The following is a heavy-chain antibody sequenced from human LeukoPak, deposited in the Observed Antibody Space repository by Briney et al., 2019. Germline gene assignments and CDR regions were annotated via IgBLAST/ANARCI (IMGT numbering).Heavy chain of an antibody. D-gene: IGHD3-16*01. V-gene: IGHV1-46*01. CDR3: ARGNYDYVWGGIDY. CDR2: INPSVGST. J-gene: IGHJ4*02. Sequence: ASVKVSCKASGYTFTSNYMHWVRQAPGQGLEWMGIINPSVGSTNYTQKFQGRVTMTRDMSTSTVYMELSSLRSEDTAVYYCARGNYDYVWGGIDYWGQGTLVTASS. CDR1: GYTFTSNY.